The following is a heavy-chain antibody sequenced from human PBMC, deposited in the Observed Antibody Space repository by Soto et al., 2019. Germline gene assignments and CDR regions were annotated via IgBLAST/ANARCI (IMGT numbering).Heavy chain of an antibody. J-gene: IGHJ6*02. CDR3: ARDTMWASGRYNYYKMDV. D-gene: IGHD3-3*01. CDR1: GGSFSGYY. V-gene: IGHV4-34*01. Sequence: PSETLSLTCAVYGGSFSGYYGSWIRQQPGKGLEWIGEINHSGSTNYNPSLKSRVTISVDTSKNQFSLKLSSVTAADTAVYYCARDTMWASGRYNYYKMDVWGQGTTVPSP. CDR2: INHSGST.